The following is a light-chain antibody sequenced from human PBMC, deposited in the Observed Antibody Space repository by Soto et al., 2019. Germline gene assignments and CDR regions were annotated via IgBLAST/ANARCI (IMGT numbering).Light chain of an antibody. V-gene: IGLV1-44*01. CDR2: SNK. CDR1: SSNIGSNT. CDR3: AAWDDRLNAPV. J-gene: IGLJ2*01. Sequence: QLVLTQPPSASGTPGQRVTISCSGSSSNIGSNTVNWYQQLPGTAPELLIYSNKQRPSGVPDRFSGSKSGTSASLAISGRQSEDEADYYCAAWDDRLNAPVFGGGTKLTVL.